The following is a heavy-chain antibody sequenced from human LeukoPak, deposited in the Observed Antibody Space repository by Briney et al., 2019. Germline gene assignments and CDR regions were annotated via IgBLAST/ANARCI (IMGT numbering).Heavy chain of an antibody. CDR1: GFTFSSYW. CDR2: IKQDGSEK. V-gene: IGHV3-7*01. D-gene: IGHD5-18*01. CDR3: ATTGYSYGYDIDY. Sequence: GGSLRLSCAPSGFTFSSYWMSWVRQAPGKGLEGVANIKQDGSEKYYVDSVKGRFTISRDNAKNSLYLQMNSLRAEDTAMYYCATTGYSYGYDIDYWGQGTLVTVSS. J-gene: IGHJ4*02.